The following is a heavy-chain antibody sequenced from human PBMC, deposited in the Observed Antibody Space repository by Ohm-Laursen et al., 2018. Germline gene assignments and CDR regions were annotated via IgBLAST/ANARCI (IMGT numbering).Heavy chain of an antibody. CDR1: GYTFTSYD. D-gene: IGHD3-10*01. J-gene: IGHJ6*02. CDR3: ARGGGARATSDYYHGMDV. Sequence: GASVKVSCKASGYTFTSYDINWVRQATGQGLEWMGWMTPNSGNTGCAQKFQGRVTMTRNTSISTAYMELSSLRSEDTAIYYCARGGGARATSDYYHGMDVWGQGTTVTVSS. V-gene: IGHV1-8*01. CDR2: MTPNSGNT.